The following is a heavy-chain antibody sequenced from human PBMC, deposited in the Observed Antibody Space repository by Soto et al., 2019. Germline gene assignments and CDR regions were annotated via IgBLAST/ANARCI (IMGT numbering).Heavy chain of an antibody. J-gene: IGHJ3*01. D-gene: IGHD3-22*01. CDR3: ALWPPHINTPAFDF. CDR2: IIPIFGTA. CDR1: GGTFSSYA. V-gene: IGHV1-69*13. Sequence: SVKVSCKASGGTFSSYAISWVRQAPGQGLEWMGGIIPIFGTANYAQKFQGRVTITADESTSTAYMELSSLRSEDTAVYYCALWPPHINTPAFDFWGQGTMVTVS.